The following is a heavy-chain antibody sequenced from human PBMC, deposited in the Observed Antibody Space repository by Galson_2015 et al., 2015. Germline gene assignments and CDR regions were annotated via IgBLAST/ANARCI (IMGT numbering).Heavy chain of an antibody. CDR2: ISNSGSTM. CDR3: ARARGAYAFDI. J-gene: IGHJ3*02. V-gene: IGHV3-11*01. CDR1: GFTFSDSY. D-gene: IGHD1-26*01. Sequence: SLRLSCAASGFTFSDSYMSWIRQASGKGQECVSYISNSGSTMYYADTVKGRFIISRDHAKNSLYLQINSLSAEDTAVYYSARARGAYAFDIWVQGTMVTVSS.